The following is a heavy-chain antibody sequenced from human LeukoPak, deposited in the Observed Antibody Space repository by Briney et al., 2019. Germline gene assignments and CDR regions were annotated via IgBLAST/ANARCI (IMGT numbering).Heavy chain of an antibody. CDR2: ISSSSSYT. Sequence: KPGGSLRPSCAASGFTFSDYYMSWIRQAPGKGLEWVSYISSSSSYTNYADSVKGRFTISRDNAKNSLYLQMNSLRAEDTAVYYCARHTYDFWSGSPGDVWGQGTTVTVSS. CDR1: GFTFSDYY. V-gene: IGHV3-11*06. D-gene: IGHD3-3*01. J-gene: IGHJ6*02. CDR3: ARHTYDFWSGSPGDV.